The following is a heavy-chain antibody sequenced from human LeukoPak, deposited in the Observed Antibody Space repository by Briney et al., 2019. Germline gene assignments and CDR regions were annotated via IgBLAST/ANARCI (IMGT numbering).Heavy chain of an antibody. D-gene: IGHD5-12*01. CDR2: IYYSGGT. Sequence: SETLSLTCTVSGGSISSYYWSWIRQPPGKGLEWIGYIYYSGGTNYNPSLKSRVTISVDTSKNQFSLKLSSVTAADTAVYYCARDHKGDSGYDLPNDYWGQGTLVTVSS. CDR3: ARDHKGDSGYDLPNDY. V-gene: IGHV4-59*01. J-gene: IGHJ4*02. CDR1: GGSISSYY.